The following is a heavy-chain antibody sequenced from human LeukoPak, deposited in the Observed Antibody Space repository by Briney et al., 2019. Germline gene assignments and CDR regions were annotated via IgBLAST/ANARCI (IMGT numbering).Heavy chain of an antibody. CDR1: GGSIKNYF. V-gene: IGHV4-4*07. J-gene: IGHJ4*02. CDR2: IYPSGST. CDR3: ARAGGGYYPFDD. D-gene: IGHD3-22*01. Sequence: SETLSLTCTVSGGSIKNYFWTWIRQSAGGGLEWIGRIGAGHIYPSGSTNYNPSLKSRVTISVDTSNNQFSLKLSSVTAADTAVYYCARAGGGYYPFDDWGQGTLVTVSS.